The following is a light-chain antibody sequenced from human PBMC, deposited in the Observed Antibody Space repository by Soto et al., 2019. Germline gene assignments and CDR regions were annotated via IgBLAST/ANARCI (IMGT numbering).Light chain of an antibody. Sequence: QPVLTQPPSVSGAPGQRVTISCTGSSSNIGAGYDVHWYQQLPGTAPKLLLYGNSNRPSGVPDRFSGAKSGTSASLAITGLQAEDDADYYCQSYDSSLSGVVFGGGTKLTVL. CDR3: QSYDSSLSGVV. CDR1: SSNIGAGYD. V-gene: IGLV1-40*01. CDR2: GNS. J-gene: IGLJ2*01.